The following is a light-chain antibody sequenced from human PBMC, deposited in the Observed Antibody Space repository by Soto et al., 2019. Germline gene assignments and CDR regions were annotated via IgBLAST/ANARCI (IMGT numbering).Light chain of an antibody. CDR3: QQYGSSPPYT. CDR1: QSVSSSS. J-gene: IGKJ2*01. CDR2: GAS. Sequence: EIVLTQSPGTLSLSPGERVTLSCRASQSVSSSSLAWYQQKPGQAPRLLIYGASSRATGIPDRFSGSGSGTDFTLTISRLEPEDFAVYYCQQYGSSPPYTFGQRTKLEIK. V-gene: IGKV3-20*01.